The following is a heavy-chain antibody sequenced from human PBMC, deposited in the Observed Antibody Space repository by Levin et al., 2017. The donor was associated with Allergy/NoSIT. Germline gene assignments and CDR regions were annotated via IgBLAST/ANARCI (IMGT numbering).Heavy chain of an antibody. CDR1: GFIFEDYA. D-gene: IGHD5-18*01. J-gene: IGHJ6*01. Sequence: SLKISCEASGFIFEDYAMHWVRQVPGKGLEWVAGISWSSHSLGYADSVKGRFTISRDNAKNSLYFQMYSLRSGDSALYYCTREIFRGYRLASKVAVYGVHVWGHATAVTV. V-gene: IGHV3-9*01. CDR3: TREIFRGYRLASKVAVYGVHV. CDR2: ISWSSHSL.